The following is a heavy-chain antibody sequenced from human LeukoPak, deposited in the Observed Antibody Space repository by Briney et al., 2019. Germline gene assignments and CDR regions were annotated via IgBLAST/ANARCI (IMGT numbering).Heavy chain of an antibody. CDR2: INSDGSST. J-gene: IGHJ4*02. CDR3: TKAVVPVISQHYFDY. Sequence: PGGSLRLSCAASGFTFSSYWMHWVRQAPGKGLVWVSRINSDGSSTSYADSVKGRFTISRDNAKNTLYLQMNSLRAEDTAVYYCTKAVVPVISQHYFDYWGQGTLVTVSS. D-gene: IGHD3-22*01. V-gene: IGHV3-74*01. CDR1: GFTFSSYW.